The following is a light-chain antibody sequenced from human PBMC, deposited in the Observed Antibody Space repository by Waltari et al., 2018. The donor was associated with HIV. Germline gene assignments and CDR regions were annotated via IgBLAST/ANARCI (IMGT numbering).Light chain of an antibody. V-gene: IGLV3-1*01. CDR3: QAWDSSTVI. CDR2: QDT. J-gene: IGLJ2*01. CDR1: TLESKY. Sequence: SYELTQPPSVSVSPRQTTSITCSGPTLESKYVRWYQQKPGQPPVLVIYQDTKRPSGIPERFSGSSSGNTATLTISGTQAVDEGDYYCQAWDSSTVIFGRGTKLTVL.